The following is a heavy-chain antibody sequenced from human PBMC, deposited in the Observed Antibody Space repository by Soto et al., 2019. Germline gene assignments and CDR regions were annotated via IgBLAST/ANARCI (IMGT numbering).Heavy chain of an antibody. J-gene: IGHJ5*02. Sequence: RASVKVSCKASGYTFTSYYMHWVRQAPGQGLEWMGIINPSGGSTSYAQKFQGRVTMTRDTSTSTVYMELSSLRSEDTAVYYCATVQGGGKYYYDRESWFDPWGQGTLVTVSS. D-gene: IGHD3-22*01. V-gene: IGHV1-46*01. CDR1: GYTFTSYY. CDR2: INPSGGST. CDR3: ATVQGGGKYYYDRESWFDP.